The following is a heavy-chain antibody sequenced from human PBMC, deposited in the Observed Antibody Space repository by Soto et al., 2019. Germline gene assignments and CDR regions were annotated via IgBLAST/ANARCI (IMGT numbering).Heavy chain of an antibody. Sequence: QVQLVQSGAEVKEPGASVKISCKTSGYTFMSYGMSWLRQAPGQGPEWMGWISGYSGDTNYAQRSQGRVTLTTDASTSTGYLELGSLRSDDTAVYYCARELGYCSGGNCYPFDYWGQGTLVTVSS. CDR1: GYTFMSYG. CDR3: ARELGYCSGGNCYPFDY. V-gene: IGHV1-18*01. D-gene: IGHD2-15*01. CDR2: ISGYSGDT. J-gene: IGHJ4*02.